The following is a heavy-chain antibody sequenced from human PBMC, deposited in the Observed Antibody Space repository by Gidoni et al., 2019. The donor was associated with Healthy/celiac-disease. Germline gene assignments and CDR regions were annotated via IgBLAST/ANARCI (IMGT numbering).Heavy chain of an antibody. CDR2: IYYSGST. J-gene: IGHJ5*02. CDR3: ARDFNYYGSGSYYNWFDP. CDR1: GGSISSYY. D-gene: IGHD3-10*01. V-gene: IGHV4-59*01. Sequence: QVQLQESGPGLVKPSETLSLTCPVSGGSISSYYWSWIRQPPGKGLEWIGYIYYSGSTNYNPSLKSRVTISVDTSKNQFSLKLSSVTAADTAVYYCARDFNYYGSGSYYNWFDPWGQGTLVTVSS.